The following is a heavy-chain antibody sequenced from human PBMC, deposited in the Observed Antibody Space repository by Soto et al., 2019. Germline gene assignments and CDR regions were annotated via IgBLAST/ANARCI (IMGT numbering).Heavy chain of an antibody. Sequence: GGSLRLSCAASGFTFSSYGMHWVRQAPGKGLEWVANIKEDGSEIYYLDSVKGRFTISRDNAKNSLYLQMNSLRVEDTAVYYCSRGWAFLNYWGQGILVTVSS. CDR1: GFTFSSYG. CDR2: IKEDGSEI. CDR3: SRGWAFLNY. V-gene: IGHV3-7*01. J-gene: IGHJ4*02. D-gene: IGHD3-3*02.